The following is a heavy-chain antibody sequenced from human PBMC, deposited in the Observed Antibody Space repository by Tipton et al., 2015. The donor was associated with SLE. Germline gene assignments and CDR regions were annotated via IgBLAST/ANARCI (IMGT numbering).Heavy chain of an antibody. V-gene: IGHV4-38-2*01. CDR1: AYSISTGYH. D-gene: IGHD3-16*01. CDR2: IHHSGNT. CDR3: ARAPEGDLLGGMDV. J-gene: IGHJ6*02. Sequence: TLSLTCAVSAYSISTGYHWGWIRQPPGKGLEWIASIHHSGNTYYNPSLKSRVTISLDTSKNQFSLKVRSLTAADTAVYYCARAPEGDLLGGMDVWGQGTPVTVSS.